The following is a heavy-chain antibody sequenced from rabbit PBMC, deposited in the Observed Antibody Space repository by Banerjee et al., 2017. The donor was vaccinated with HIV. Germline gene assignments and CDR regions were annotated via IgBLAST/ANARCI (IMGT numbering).Heavy chain of an antibody. D-gene: IGHD4-1*01. CDR2: IFTGGSGTT. CDR3: ARDLAGVIGWNFGL. CDR1: GFDFSSYYM. Sequence: QEQLVQSWGGLVQPGGSLKLSCKASGFDFSSYYMSWVRQAPGKGLEWIGCIFTGGSGTTYYASWAKGRFTFSETSSTTVTLQVTSLTAADTATYFCARDLAGVIGWNFGLWGPGTLVTVS. J-gene: IGHJ4*01. V-gene: IGHV1S45*01.